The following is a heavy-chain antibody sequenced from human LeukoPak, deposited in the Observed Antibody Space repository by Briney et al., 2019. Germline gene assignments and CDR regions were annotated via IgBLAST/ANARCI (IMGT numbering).Heavy chain of an antibody. D-gene: IGHD3-3*01. J-gene: IGHJ6*03. Sequence: SVKVSCKASGGTFSSYAISWVRQAPGQGLEWMGGIIPIFGTANYAQKFQGRVTITADKSTSTAYMELSSLRSEDTAVYYCARDRGRTTYYDFWSGYGPGFFYYMDVWGKGTTVTVSS. CDR3: ARDRGRTTYYDFWSGYGPGFFYYMDV. V-gene: IGHV1-69*06. CDR1: GGTFSSYA. CDR2: IIPIFGTA.